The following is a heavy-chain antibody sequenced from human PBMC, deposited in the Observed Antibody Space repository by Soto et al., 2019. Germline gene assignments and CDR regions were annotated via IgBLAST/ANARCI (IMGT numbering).Heavy chain of an antibody. D-gene: IGHD3-22*01. J-gene: IGHJ4*02. CDR1: GFTFSSYA. V-gene: IGHV3-30-3*01. CDR3: ARDYYDSSGYYYYFDY. CDR2: ISYDGSNK. Sequence: GGSLRLSCAASGFTFSSYAMHRVRQAPGKGLEWVAVISYDGSNKYYADSVKGRFTISRDNSKNTLYLQMNSLRAEDTAVYYCARDYYDSSGYYYYFDYWGQGTLVTVSS.